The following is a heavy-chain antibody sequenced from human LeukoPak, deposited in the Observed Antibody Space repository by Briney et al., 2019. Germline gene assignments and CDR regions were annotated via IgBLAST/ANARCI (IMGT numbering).Heavy chain of an antibody. D-gene: IGHD1-1*01. CDR1: GYTFTNFG. CDR3: ARGGGTRVYYFDY. V-gene: IGHV1-18*01. CDR2: ISAYNGNP. Sequence: ASVKVSCKASGYTFTNFGVAWVRQAPGQGLEWMAWISAYNGNPNYAQKFQGRVTMTTDTSTSTAYMELRNLTSDETAVYFGARGGGTRVYYFDYWGQGTLVTVSS. J-gene: IGHJ4*02.